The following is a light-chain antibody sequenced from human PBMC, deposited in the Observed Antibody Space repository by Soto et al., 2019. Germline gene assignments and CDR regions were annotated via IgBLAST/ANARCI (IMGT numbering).Light chain of an antibody. CDR3: QQYSSTPIS. CDR1: QSVLYSSNNKNY. J-gene: IGKJ5*01. CDR2: WAS. V-gene: IGKV4-1*01. Sequence: DRVMAQTPDSVAVSLGERASLNCKSSQSVLYSSNNKNYLAWYQQKPGQPPKLLIYWASTRESGVPDRFSGSGSGTDFTLTISSLQAEDVVVYYCQQYSSTPISFGQGTRLEIK.